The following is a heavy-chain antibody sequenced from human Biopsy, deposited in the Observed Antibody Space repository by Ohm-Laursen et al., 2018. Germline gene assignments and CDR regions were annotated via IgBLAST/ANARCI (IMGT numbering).Heavy chain of an antibody. CDR2: ISGYNGNT. CDR1: GYSFNNYG. V-gene: IGHV1-18*01. J-gene: IGHJ4*02. D-gene: IGHD2-21*01. CDR3: ARVALPLYLDN. Sequence: ASVKVSCKASGYSFNNYGINWVRQAPGQGLEWMGRISGYNGNTKYAQKFQGRVTMTTDTSTSAVYMEVRSLRSDDTAVYYCARVALPLYLDNWGQGTPVTVSS.